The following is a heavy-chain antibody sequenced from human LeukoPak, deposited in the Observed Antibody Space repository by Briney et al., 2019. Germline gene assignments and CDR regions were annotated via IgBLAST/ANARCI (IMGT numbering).Heavy chain of an antibody. Sequence: PSETLSLTCAVYGGSFSGYYWSWIRQPPGKGLEWIGEINHSGSTNYNPSLKSRVTISVDTSENQFSLKLSSVTAADTAVYYCARGEWAADYWGQGTLVTVSS. CDR2: INHSGST. J-gene: IGHJ4*02. CDR3: ARGEWAADY. CDR1: GGSFSGYY. D-gene: IGHD1-26*01. V-gene: IGHV4-34*01.